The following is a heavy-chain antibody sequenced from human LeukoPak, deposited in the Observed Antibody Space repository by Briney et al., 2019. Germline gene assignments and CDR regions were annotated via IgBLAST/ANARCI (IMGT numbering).Heavy chain of an antibody. J-gene: IGHJ6*03. CDR2: INPNSGGT. Sequence: ASVKVSCKASGYTFTGYYMHWVRQAPGQGLEWMGRINPNSGGTNYAQTFQGRVTMTRDTSISTAYMELSRLRSDDTAVYYCARGSPRDIVVVPAAPPSAYYYYYYMDVWGKGTTVTVSS. CDR1: GYTFTGYY. D-gene: IGHD2-2*01. V-gene: IGHV1-2*06. CDR3: ARGSPRDIVVVPAAPPSAYYYYYYMDV.